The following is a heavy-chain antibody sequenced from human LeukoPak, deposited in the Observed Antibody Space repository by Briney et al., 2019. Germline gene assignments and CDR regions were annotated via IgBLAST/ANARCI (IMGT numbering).Heavy chain of an antibody. J-gene: IGHJ4*02. CDR2: IKADGGQK. CDR1: GFTFSSDW. Sequence: GGSLRLSCVASGFTFSSDWMSWVRQAPGKGVEYGANIKADGGQKYYVDSVRGGFTISRENAKNSMYMQMNSLRAEDTAVYFCARNEPNWAEAVSWGQGTLVTVSS. CDR3: ARNEPNWAEAVS. D-gene: IGHD6-19*01. V-gene: IGHV3-7*05.